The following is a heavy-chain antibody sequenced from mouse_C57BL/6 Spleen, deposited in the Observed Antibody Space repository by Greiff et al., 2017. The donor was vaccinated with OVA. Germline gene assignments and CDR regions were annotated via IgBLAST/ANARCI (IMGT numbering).Heavy chain of an antibody. V-gene: IGHV1-54*01. CDR3: ARDGSSYGYYAMDY. CDR2: INPGSGGT. J-gene: IGHJ4*01. Sequence: VQLQQSGAELVRPGTSVKVSCKASGYAFTNYLIEWVKQRPGQGLEWIGVINPGSGGTNYKEKFKGKATLTADKSSSTAYMQLSSLTSEDSAVYFCARDGSSYGYYAMDYWGQGTSVTVSS. D-gene: IGHD1-1*01. CDR1: GYAFTNYL.